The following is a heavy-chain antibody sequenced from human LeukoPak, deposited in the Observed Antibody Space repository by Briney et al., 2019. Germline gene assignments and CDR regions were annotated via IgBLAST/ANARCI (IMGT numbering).Heavy chain of an antibody. CDR3: ARRRGRGSSWFSNFDY. CDR2: INHSGST. J-gene: IGHJ4*02. CDR1: GGSITSSPYY. V-gene: IGHV4-39*07. D-gene: IGHD6-13*01. Sequence: SETLSLTCIVSGGSITSSPYYWAWIRQPPGKGLEWIGEINHSGSTNYNPSLKSRVTISVDTSKNQFSLKLSSVTAADTAVYYCARRRGRGSSWFSNFDYWGQGTLVTVSS.